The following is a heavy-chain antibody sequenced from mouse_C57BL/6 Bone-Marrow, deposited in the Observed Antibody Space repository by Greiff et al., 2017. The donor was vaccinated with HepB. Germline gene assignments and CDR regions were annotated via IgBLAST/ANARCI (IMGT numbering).Heavy chain of an antibody. V-gene: IGHV1-64*01. D-gene: IGHD1-1*01. CDR2: IHPNSGST. Sequence: QVQLQQSGAELVKPGASVKLSCKASGYTFTSYWMHWVKQRPGQGLEWIGMIHPNSGSTNYNEKFKSKATLTVDKSSSTAYMQLSSLTSEDSAVYYCARSYYGSSYWYFDVWGTGTTVTVSS. CDR3: ARSYYGSSYWYFDV. J-gene: IGHJ1*03. CDR1: GYTFTSYW.